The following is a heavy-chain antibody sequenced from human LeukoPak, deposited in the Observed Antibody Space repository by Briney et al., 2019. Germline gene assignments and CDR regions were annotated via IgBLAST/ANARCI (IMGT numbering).Heavy chain of an antibody. D-gene: IGHD2-15*01. CDR1: GFTFSGYV. Sequence: GGSLRLSCAASGFTFSGYVMNWVRQAPGKGLQWVSSISSSGSYIYYADSVKGRFAISRDNAKNSLYVQMNSLRAEDTAVYYCARGPMAPAIDYWGQGILVTVSS. CDR2: ISSSGSYI. J-gene: IGHJ4*02. CDR3: ARGPMAPAIDY. V-gene: IGHV3-21*01.